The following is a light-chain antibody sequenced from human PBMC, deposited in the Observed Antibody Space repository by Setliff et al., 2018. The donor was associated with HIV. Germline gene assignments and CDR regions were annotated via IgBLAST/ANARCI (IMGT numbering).Light chain of an antibody. CDR1: SDDIGRYYY. J-gene: IGLJ1*01. Sequence: QSVLTQPASVSGSPGQASTISCTGTSDDIGRYYYVSWYQQLPGNAPKLIMYDVSHRPSGVSTRFSGSKSGDTASLTISVLQAEDEAHYYCTSYTINTLYVFGSGTKVTVL. V-gene: IGLV2-14*03. CDR3: TSYTINTLYV. CDR2: DVS.